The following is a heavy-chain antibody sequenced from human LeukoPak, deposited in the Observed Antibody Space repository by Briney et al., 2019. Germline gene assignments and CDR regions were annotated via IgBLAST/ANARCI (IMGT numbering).Heavy chain of an antibody. J-gene: IGHJ4*02. Sequence: ASVKVSCKASGYTFTGYYMHWVRQAPGQGLEWMGWINPNSGGTNYAQKFQGRVTMTRDTSISTAYMELSRLRSDDTAVYYCARDPYYDILTGYFTQNSFDYWGQGTLVTVSS. CDR1: GYTFTGYY. D-gene: IGHD3-9*01. CDR3: ARDPYYDILTGYFTQNSFDY. CDR2: INPNSGGT. V-gene: IGHV1-2*02.